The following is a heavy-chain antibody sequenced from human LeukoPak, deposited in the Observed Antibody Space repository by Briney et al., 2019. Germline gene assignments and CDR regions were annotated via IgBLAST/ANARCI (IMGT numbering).Heavy chain of an antibody. D-gene: IGHD3-10*01. CDR3: ARGGIRGVLMEY. CDR1: GFTFINYW. Sequence: PGGPLRLSCAASGFTFINYWMTWVRQAPGKGLEWVANIKQDGSEKYYVDSVTGRFTISRDNAKNSLFLQMSSLRADDTAVYYCARGGIRGVLMEYWGQGTLVTVSS. CDR2: IKQDGSEK. J-gene: IGHJ4*02. V-gene: IGHV3-7*05.